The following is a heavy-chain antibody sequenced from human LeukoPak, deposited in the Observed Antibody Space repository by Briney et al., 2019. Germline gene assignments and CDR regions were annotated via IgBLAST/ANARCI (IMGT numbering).Heavy chain of an antibody. D-gene: IGHD1-26*01. CDR1: GFTFSRYA. CDR2: IVDTGENT. Sequence: GGSLRLSCAASGFTFSRYAMSWVRQAPGKGLEWFSAIVDTGENTFYADSVKGRFTISRDNSKDTLFLHMNSLRAEDSAVYFCAKATSTWELYDYWGQGTLVTVSS. CDR3: AKATSTWELYDY. J-gene: IGHJ4*02. V-gene: IGHV3-23*01.